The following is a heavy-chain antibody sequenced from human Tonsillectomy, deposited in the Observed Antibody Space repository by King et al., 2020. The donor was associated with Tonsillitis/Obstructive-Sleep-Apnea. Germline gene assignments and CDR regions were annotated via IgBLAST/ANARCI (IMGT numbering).Heavy chain of an antibody. J-gene: IGHJ4*02. CDR1: RFTFSDYA. D-gene: IGHD6-25*01. CDR2: TTGSGDIT. V-gene: IGHV3-23*04. Sequence: VQLVESGGGLVQPGGSLRLSCAASRFTFSDYAINWVRQAPGKGLEWVSATTGSGDITYYADAGKGRFSISRDNSKNTLYLQMNRLRVEGTALYYCARAAGSSASTFRFDYWGQGTLVTVSS. CDR3: ARAAGSSASTFRFDY.